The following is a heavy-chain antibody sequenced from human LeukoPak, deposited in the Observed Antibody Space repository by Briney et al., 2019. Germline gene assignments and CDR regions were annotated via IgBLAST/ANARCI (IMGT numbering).Heavy chain of an antibody. CDR3: ARGVYIAAAQYGY. CDR1: GGSISSYY. CDR2: IYYSGTT. J-gene: IGHJ4*02. D-gene: IGHD6-13*01. V-gene: IGHV4-59*01. Sequence: PSETLSLTCTVSGGSISSYYWNWIRQPPGKGLEWIGYIYYSGTTNYNPSLKSRVAISVDTSKNQFSLKLSSVTAADTAVYYCARGVYIAAAQYGYWGQGTLVTVSS.